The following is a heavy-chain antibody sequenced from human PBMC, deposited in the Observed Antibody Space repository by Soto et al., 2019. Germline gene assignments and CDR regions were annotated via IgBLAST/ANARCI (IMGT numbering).Heavy chain of an antibody. Sequence: GASVKVSCKASGYTFTSSGISWVRQAPGQGLEWMGWISTDNGNTNYAQQLQGRVSLTTDTSTSTAYMDLSRLRSDDTAVYYCARDGESIAVPGNSFDIWGQGTMVTVSS. V-gene: IGHV1-18*01. CDR2: ISTDNGNT. CDR1: GYTFTSSG. CDR3: ARDGESIAVPGNSFDI. D-gene: IGHD6-19*01. J-gene: IGHJ3*02.